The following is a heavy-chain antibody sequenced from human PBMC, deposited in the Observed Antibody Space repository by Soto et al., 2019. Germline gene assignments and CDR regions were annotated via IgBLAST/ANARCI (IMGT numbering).Heavy chain of an antibody. CDR3: ARLTSAPELASDAFDI. D-gene: IGHD4-4*01. CDR2: ISAYNGNT. Sequence: ASVKVSCKASGYTFTSYAMHWVRQAPGQGLEWMGWISAYNGNTNYAQKLQGRVTMTTDTSTSTAYMELRSLRSDDTAVYYCARLTSAPELASDAFDIWGQGTMVTVSS. CDR1: GYTFTSYA. V-gene: IGHV1-18*01. J-gene: IGHJ3*02.